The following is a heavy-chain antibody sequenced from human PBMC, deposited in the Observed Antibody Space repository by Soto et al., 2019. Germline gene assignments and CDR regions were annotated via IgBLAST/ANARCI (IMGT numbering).Heavy chain of an antibody. CDR3: ARVVPCSGGRCFTGDYYYYYMDV. CDR1: GFTFSSYW. CDR2: INNDGSST. Sequence: GGSLRLSCAASGFTFSSYWMHWVRQAPGKGLVWVSRINNDGSSTSYADSVKGRFTISRDNAKNTLYLQMNSLRAEDTAVYYCARVVPCSGGRCFTGDYYYYYMDVWGKGTTVTVSS. V-gene: IGHV3-74*01. J-gene: IGHJ6*03. D-gene: IGHD2-15*01.